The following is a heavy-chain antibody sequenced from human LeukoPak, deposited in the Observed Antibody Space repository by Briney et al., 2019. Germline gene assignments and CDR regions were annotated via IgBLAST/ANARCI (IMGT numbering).Heavy chain of an antibody. D-gene: IGHD4-17*01. CDR3: ARGDFGDYDPLLY. CDR2: INSDGSST. J-gene: IGHJ4*02. V-gene: IGHV3-74*01. CDR1: GFTFRSYW. Sequence: SGGSLRLSCAASGFTFRSYWMHWVRQAPGKGLVWVSHINSDGSSTNYADSVKGRFTISRDNAKNTLYLQMNSLRTDDTAVYYCARGDFGDYDPLLYWAQGTLVTVSS.